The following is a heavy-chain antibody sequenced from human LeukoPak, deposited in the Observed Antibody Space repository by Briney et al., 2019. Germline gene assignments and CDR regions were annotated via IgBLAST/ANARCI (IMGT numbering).Heavy chain of an antibody. V-gene: IGHV1-8*03. J-gene: IGHJ5*02. Sequence: ASVKVSCKASGYTFTSYDINWVRQATGQGLEWMGWMNPNSGNTGYAQKFQGRVNITRNTSISTASMELSSMRSEETAVYYCARARISYVWGSYLFDPWDQGTLVTVSS. CDR2: MNPNSGNT. CDR3: ARARISYVWGSYLFDP. CDR1: GYTFTSYD. D-gene: IGHD3-16*01.